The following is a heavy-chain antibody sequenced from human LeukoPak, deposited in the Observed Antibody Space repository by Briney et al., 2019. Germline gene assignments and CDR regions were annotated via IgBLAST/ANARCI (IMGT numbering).Heavy chain of an antibody. J-gene: IGHJ3*02. CDR3: AGCYDSSGYYYVGAFDI. CDR1: GYTLTELS. D-gene: IGHD3-22*01. V-gene: IGHV1-24*01. Sequence: ASVKVSCKVSGYTLTELSMHWVRQAPGKGLEWMGGFDPEDGETIYAQKFQGRVTMTEDTSTDTAYMELSSLRSEDTAVYYCAGCYDSSGYYYVGAFDIWGQGTMVTVSS. CDR2: FDPEDGET.